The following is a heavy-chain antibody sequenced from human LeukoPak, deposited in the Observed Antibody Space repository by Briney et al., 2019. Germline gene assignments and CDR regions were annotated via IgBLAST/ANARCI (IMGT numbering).Heavy chain of an antibody. V-gene: IGHV4-39*07. CDR1: GGSISSSSYY. CDR3: ARGRTLITMVRGGNFDY. J-gene: IGHJ4*02. Sequence: SETLSLTCTVSGGSISSSSYYWGWIRQPPGKGLEWIGSIYYSGSTYYNPSLKSRVTISVDTSKNQFSLKLSSVTAADTAVYYCARGRTLITMVRGGNFDYWGQGTLVTVSS. CDR2: IYYSGST. D-gene: IGHD3-10*01.